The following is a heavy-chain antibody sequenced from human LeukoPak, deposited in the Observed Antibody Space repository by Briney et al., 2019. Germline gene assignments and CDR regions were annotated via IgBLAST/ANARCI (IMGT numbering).Heavy chain of an antibody. CDR2: ISAYNGNT. V-gene: IGHV1-18*01. CDR3: ARAGVVVVPAAMRHYYGMDV. D-gene: IGHD2-2*01. Sequence: GASVKVSCKASGYTFTSYGISWVRQAPGQGLEWMGWISAYNGNTNYAQKLQGRVTMTTDTSTSTAYMELRSLRSDDTAVYYCARAGVVVVPAAMRHYYGMDVWGQGTTVTVSS. J-gene: IGHJ6*02. CDR1: GYTFTSYG.